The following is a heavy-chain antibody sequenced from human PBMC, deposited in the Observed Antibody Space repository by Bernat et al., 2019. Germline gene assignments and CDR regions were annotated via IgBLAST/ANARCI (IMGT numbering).Heavy chain of an antibody. CDR2: ITGSGANT. J-gene: IGHJ4*02. Sequence: EVQLLESGGGLVQPGGSLRLSCVGSGFTFSSYAMSWVRQAPGKGLEWVSLITGSGANTYYADSVKGRFTISRDNSKNTLYLQMNSLRADDTAVYYCATDRGWGEPLDYWGQGTLVTVSS. V-gene: IGHV3-23*01. CDR3: ATDRGWGEPLDY. CDR1: GFTFSSYA. D-gene: IGHD3-10*01.